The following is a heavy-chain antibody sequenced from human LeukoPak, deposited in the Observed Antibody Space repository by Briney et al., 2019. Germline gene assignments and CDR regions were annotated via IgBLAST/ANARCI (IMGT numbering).Heavy chain of an antibody. CDR2: MNPNMGNT. Sequence: ASLKVSCKTSVYTFTSYDINGVGQPMDQGLDWMDGMNPNMGNTGYAQKFQGRVTMTRNTSINTAYMELSSLRSEDTAVYYCARGPGYSSGWSTGMPKGWWDPWGQGTLVTVSS. D-gene: IGHD6-19*01. CDR3: ARGPGYSSGWSTGMPKGWWDP. CDR1: VYTFTSYD. V-gene: IGHV1-8*01. J-gene: IGHJ5*02.